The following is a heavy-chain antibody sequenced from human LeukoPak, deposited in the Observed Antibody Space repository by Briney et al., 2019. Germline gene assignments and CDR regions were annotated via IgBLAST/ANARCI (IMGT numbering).Heavy chain of an antibody. CDR1: GGSFSGYY. J-gene: IGHJ4*02. CDR2: INHSGST. Sequence: PSETLSLTCAVYGGSFSGYYWSWIRQHPGKGLEWIGEINHSGSTNYNPSLKSRVTISVDTSKNQFSLKLSSVTAADTAVYYCARAYYYDSSGYYYWGQGTLVTVSS. V-gene: IGHV4-34*01. CDR3: ARAYYYDSSGYYY. D-gene: IGHD3-22*01.